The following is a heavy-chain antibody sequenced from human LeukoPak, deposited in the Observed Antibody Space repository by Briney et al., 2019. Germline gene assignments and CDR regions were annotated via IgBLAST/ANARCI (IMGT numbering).Heavy chain of an antibody. Sequence: GGSLRLSCAASGFTFSSYALHWVRQAPGKGLEWVAVLSFDGTITYYADSVKGRFTISRDNSKTTPYLQLNSLRAEDTAVYYCARDSTYYYDSGSSGPHYFGYWGQGTLVTVSS. CDR3: ARDSTYYYDSGSSGPHYFGY. J-gene: IGHJ4*02. D-gene: IGHD3-10*01. V-gene: IGHV3-30*04. CDR1: GFTFSSYA. CDR2: LSFDGTIT.